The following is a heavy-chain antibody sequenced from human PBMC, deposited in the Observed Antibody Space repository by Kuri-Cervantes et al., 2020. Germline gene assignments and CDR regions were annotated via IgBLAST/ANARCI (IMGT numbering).Heavy chain of an antibody. V-gene: IGHV3-21*01. Sequence: GESLKISCAASGFTVSSNYMNWVRQAPGKGLEWVSSISSSSSYIYYADSVKGRFTISRDNAKNSLYLQMNSLRAEDTAVYYCARQWLVREGDAFDIWGQGTMVTVSS. D-gene: IGHD6-19*01. J-gene: IGHJ3*02. CDR3: ARQWLVREGDAFDI. CDR2: ISSSSSYI. CDR1: GFTVSSNY.